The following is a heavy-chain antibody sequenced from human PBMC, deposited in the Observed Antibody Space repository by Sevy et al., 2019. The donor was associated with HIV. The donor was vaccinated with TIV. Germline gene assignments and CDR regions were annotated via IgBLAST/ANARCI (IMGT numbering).Heavy chain of an antibody. D-gene: IGHD2-21*01. CDR1: GYSFTSRY. CDR3: ARLYSCGGSCYYFDL. V-gene: IGHV1-46*01. J-gene: IGHJ4*02. CDR2: INPGGGAP. Sequence: ASVKVSCKASGYSFTSRYLHWVRQAPGQGLEWMGQINPGGGAPIYAQKFQGRVSMTSDTSKTIMYMDVSSLRSEDTAMYYCARLYSCGGSCYYFDLWGQGTLVTVSS.